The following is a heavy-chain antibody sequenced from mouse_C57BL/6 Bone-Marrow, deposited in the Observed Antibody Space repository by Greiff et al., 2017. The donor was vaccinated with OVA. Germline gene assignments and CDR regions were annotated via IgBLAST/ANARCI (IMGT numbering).Heavy chain of an antibody. D-gene: IGHD2-1*01. CDR3: TRDGNYEDFDY. J-gene: IGHJ2*01. CDR1: GYTFTDYE. CDR2: IDPETGGT. Sequence: VQLQQSGAELVRPGASVTLSCTASGYTFTDYEMPWVKQTPVHGLEWIGAIDPETGGTAYNQKFKGKDILTADKSSSTAYMELRSLTSEDSAVYYCTRDGNYEDFDYWGQGTTLTVSS. V-gene: IGHV1-15*01.